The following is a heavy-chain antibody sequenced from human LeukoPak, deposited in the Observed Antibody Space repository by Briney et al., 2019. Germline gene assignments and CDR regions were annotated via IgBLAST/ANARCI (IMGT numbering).Heavy chain of an antibody. Sequence: GGSLRLSCAASGFTFSSYSMNWVRQAPGKGLEWVSSISSSSSYIYYADSVKGRFTISRDNAKNSLYLQMNSLRAEDTAVYYCAREEVEQLWFLSAAFDIWGQGTMVTVSS. J-gene: IGHJ3*02. CDR3: AREEVEQLWFLSAAFDI. CDR2: ISSSSSYI. D-gene: IGHD5-18*01. V-gene: IGHV3-21*01. CDR1: GFTFSSYS.